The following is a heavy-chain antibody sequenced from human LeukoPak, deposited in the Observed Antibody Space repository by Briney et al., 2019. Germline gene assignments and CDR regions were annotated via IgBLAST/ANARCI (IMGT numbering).Heavy chain of an antibody. CDR1: GFSFSIYS. D-gene: IGHD2-2*01. CDR3: ARTHAPYCGSTSCLSFDY. J-gene: IGHJ4*02. CDR2: ISSSSSTI. V-gene: IGHV3-48*01. Sequence: GGSLRLSCAASGFSFSIYSMNWVRQAPGKGLEWVSYISSSSSTIYYADSVKGRFTITRDNAKNSLYLQMNSLRAEDTAMYYCARTHAPYCGSTSCLSFDYWGQGTLLTVSS.